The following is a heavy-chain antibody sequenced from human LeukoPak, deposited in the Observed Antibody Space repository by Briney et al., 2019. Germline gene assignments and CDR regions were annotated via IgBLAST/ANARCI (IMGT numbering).Heavy chain of an antibody. J-gene: IGHJ3*02. CDR2: INPNSGGT. V-gene: IGHV1-2*02. Sequence: GASVKVSCKASGYTFTGYYMHRVRQAPGQGLEWMGWINPNSGGTNYAQKFQGRVTMTRDTSISTAYMELSRLRSDDTAVYYCARWVVVVPAAKSGAFDIWGQGTMVTVSS. CDR3: ARWVVVVPAAKSGAFDI. CDR1: GYTFTGYY. D-gene: IGHD2-2*01.